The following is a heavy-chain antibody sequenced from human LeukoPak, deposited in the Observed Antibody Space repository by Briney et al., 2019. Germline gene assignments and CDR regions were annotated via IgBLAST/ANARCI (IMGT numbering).Heavy chain of an antibody. CDR3: ARYASGSYYPPLDY. CDR1: GFTFSSYS. V-gene: IGHV3-21*05. Sequence: GGPLRLSCAASGFTFSSYSMNWVRQAPGKGLEWVSYISTSSSHIYYADSVKGRFTISRDNAKNSLYLQMNSLRAEDTAVYYCARYASGSYYPPLDYWGQGTLVTVSS. D-gene: IGHD3-10*01. CDR2: ISTSSSHI. J-gene: IGHJ4*02.